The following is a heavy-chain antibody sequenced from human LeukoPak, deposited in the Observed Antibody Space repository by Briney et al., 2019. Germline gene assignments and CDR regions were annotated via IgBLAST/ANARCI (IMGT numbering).Heavy chain of an antibody. CDR3: AKGPKDYYDSSGQIDY. CDR2: IQRGGST. CDR1: GFTVSSNY. D-gene: IGHD3-22*01. Sequence: GGSRRLSCAASGFTVSSNYMSWVRQAPGKGLEWVSVIQRGGSTYYADSVKGRFTISRDNSKNTLYLQMNSLRAEDTAVYYCAKGPKDYYDSSGQIDYWGQGTLVTVSS. V-gene: IGHV3-66*01. J-gene: IGHJ4*02.